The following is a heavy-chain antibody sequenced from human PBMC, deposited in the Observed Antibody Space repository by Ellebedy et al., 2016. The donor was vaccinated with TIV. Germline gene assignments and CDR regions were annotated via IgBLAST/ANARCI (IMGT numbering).Heavy chain of an antibody. Sequence: GESLKISCGASGFSFSNYGMNWVRQAPGKGLEWVAVIWHDGSVDNYADSVKGRFTVSRDNSKNTLYLHMSRLRAEDTATYYCARDGAVTPGIYYFDSWGQGTLVTVSS. J-gene: IGHJ4*02. CDR1: GFSFSNYG. D-gene: IGHD4-17*01. V-gene: IGHV3-33*08. CDR3: ARDGAVTPGIYYFDS. CDR2: IWHDGSVD.